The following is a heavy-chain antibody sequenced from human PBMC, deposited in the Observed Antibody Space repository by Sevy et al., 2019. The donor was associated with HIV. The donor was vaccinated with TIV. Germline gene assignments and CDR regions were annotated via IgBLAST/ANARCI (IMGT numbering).Heavy chain of an antibody. V-gene: IGHV1-69*10. D-gene: IGHD6-13*01. CDR1: GGTFSSYA. Sequence: ASVTVSCKASGGTFSSYAISWVRQAPGQGLEWMGGLFPILGTPNYAQKFQARVTITADKSTSTAYMELSSLRSEDTAVDSGVSYRSSWYGLGWFDPWGQGTLVTVSS. CDR2: LFPILGTP. CDR3: VSYRSSWYGLGWFDP. J-gene: IGHJ5*02.